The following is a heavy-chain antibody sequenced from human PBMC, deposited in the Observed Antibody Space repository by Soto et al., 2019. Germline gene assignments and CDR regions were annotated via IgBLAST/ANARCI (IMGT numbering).Heavy chain of an antibody. CDR2: IIPIFGTA. CDR3: ARDFYYYDSSGYPTYYYYGMDV. J-gene: IGHJ6*02. Sequence: AASVKVSCKASGGTFSSYAISWVRQAPGQGLEWMGGIIPIFGTANYAQKFQGRVTITADESTSTAYMELSSLRSEDTAVYYCARDFYYYDSSGYPTYYYYGMDVWGQGTTVTVSS. V-gene: IGHV1-69*13. CDR1: GGTFSSYA. D-gene: IGHD3-22*01.